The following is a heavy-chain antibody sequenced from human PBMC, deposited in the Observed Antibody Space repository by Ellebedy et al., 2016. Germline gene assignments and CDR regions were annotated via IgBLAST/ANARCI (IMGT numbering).Heavy chain of an antibody. J-gene: IGHJ6*02. D-gene: IGHD1-1*01. CDR3: ARDGMRGMDV. CDR2: IYYSGST. Sequence: SETLSLXCTVSGGSISSSSYYWGWIRQPPGKGLEWIGSIYYSGSTYYNPSLKSRVTISVDTSKNQFSLKLSSVTAADTAVYYCARDGMRGMDVWGQGTTVTVSS. V-gene: IGHV4-39*02. CDR1: GGSISSSSYY.